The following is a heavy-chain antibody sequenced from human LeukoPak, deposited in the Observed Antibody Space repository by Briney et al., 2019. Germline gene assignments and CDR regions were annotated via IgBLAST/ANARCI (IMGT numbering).Heavy chain of an antibody. Sequence: SETLSLTCTASGGSISSSSYYWGWIRQPPGKGLEWIGSIYYSGSTYYNPSLKSRVTISVDTSKNQFSLKLSSVTAADTAVYYCARQGDDSSGYYYYYGMDVWGQGTTVTVSS. D-gene: IGHD3-22*01. V-gene: IGHV4-39*01. J-gene: IGHJ6*02. CDR3: ARQGDDSSGYYYYYGMDV. CDR1: GGSISSSSYY. CDR2: IYYSGST.